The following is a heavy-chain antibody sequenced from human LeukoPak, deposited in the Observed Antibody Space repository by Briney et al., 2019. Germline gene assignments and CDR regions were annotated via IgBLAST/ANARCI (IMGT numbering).Heavy chain of an antibody. V-gene: IGHV1-8*01. J-gene: IGHJ4*02. CDR2: MNPNSGNT. D-gene: IGHD1-26*01. CDR3: ARGAGVGATLDY. Sequence: ASVKVSCKASGYTFTSYDINWVRQATGQGLEWMGWMNPNSGNTGYAQKFQGRVTMTRNSSISTAYMELSSLRSEDTAVYYCARGAGVGATLDYWGQGTLVTVSS. CDR1: GYTFTSYD.